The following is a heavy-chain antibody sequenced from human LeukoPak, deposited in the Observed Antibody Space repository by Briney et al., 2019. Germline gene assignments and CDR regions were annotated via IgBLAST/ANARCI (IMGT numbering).Heavy chain of an antibody. CDR3: AKRGVTGYKEAFDY. CDR1: GFTFSTYA. D-gene: IGHD3-9*01. CDR2: VSGSGGST. V-gene: IGHV3-23*01. J-gene: IGHJ4*02. Sequence: GGSLRLSCAASGFTFSTYAMSWVRQAPGKGLEWVSAVSGSGGSTYYADSVEGRFTISRDNSKNTLHLQMNSLRAEDTAVYYCAKRGVTGYKEAFDYWGQGTLVTVSS.